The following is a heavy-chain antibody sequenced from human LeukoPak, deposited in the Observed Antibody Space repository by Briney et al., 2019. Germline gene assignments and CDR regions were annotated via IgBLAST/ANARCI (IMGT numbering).Heavy chain of an antibody. CDR3: ARQSRDGSKTRGYYFDY. Sequence: GESLKISCQVSGSIFTNYWIGWLRQMPGKGLESMGIIYPGDSDTAYSPSFQGQVTISADKSISTVYLHWSSLKASDTAMYYCARQSRDGSKTRGYYFDYWGQGTLVSVSS. V-gene: IGHV5-51*01. CDR2: IYPGDSDT. J-gene: IGHJ4*02. D-gene: IGHD3-10*01. CDR1: GSIFTNYW.